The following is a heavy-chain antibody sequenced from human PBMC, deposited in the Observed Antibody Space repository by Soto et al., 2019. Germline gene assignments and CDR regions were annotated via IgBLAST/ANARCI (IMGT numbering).Heavy chain of an antibody. CDR3: ATPQYSSGWYSGLVWNFDY. CDR1: GFTFSSYV. V-gene: IGHV3-23*01. D-gene: IGHD6-19*01. Sequence: EVQLLESGGGLVQPGGSLRLSCAASGFTFSSYVMSWVRQAPGKGLEWVSAISGSGGSTYYADSVKGRFTISRDNSKNTLYLQMNSLRAEDTAVYYCATPQYSSGWYSGLVWNFDYWGQGTLVTVSS. J-gene: IGHJ4*02. CDR2: ISGSGGST.